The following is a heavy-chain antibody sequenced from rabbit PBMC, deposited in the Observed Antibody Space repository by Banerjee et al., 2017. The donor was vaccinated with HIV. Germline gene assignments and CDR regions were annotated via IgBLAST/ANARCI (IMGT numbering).Heavy chain of an antibody. V-gene: IGHV1S45*01. D-gene: IGHD4-2*01. Sequence: QEQLEESGGDLVKPEGSLTLTCKASGFDFSSNAMCWVRQAPGKGLEWIACINTGSDRTYYASWAKGRFTISKTSSTTVTLQMTSLTVADTATYFCARGDYMLVLGPFNLWGPGTLVTVS. CDR1: GFDFSSNA. CDR3: ARGDYMLVLGPFNL. CDR2: INTGSDRT. J-gene: IGHJ4*01.